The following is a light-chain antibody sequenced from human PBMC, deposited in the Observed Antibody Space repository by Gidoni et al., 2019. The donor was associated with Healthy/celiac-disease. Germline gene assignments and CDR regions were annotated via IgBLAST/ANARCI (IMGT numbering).Light chain of an antibody. CDR2: AAS. V-gene: IGKV1-39*01. CDR3: QQSYSTPWT. Sequence: IHMTQSPSSLSASVGDRVTINCRASQSISSYLNWYQQKPGKAPKLLIYAASSFQSGVPSRFSGSGSGTDFTLTISSLQPEDFATYYCQQSYSTPWTFGQGTKVEIK. CDR1: QSISSY. J-gene: IGKJ1*01.